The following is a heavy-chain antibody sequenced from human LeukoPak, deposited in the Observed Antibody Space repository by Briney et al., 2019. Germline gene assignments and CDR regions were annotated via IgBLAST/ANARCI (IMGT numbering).Heavy chain of an antibody. J-gene: IGHJ5*02. CDR1: GFTFDDYA. V-gene: IGHV3-21*01. CDR3: AREKAAVAEGFDP. CDR2: ISSSSSYI. D-gene: IGHD6-19*01. Sequence: PGRSLRLSCAASGFTFDDYAMHWVRQAPGKGLEWVSSISSSSSYIYYADSVKGRFTISRDNAKNSLYLQMNSLRAEDTAVYYCAREKAAVAEGFDPWGQGTLVTVSS.